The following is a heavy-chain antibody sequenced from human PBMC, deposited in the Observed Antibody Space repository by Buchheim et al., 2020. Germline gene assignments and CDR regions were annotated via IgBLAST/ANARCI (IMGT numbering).Heavy chain of an antibody. CDR3: ARFRGSSSFGWYYFDY. CDR2: ISSSGSII. V-gene: IGHV3-11*01. CDR1: VFTFSDYY. D-gene: IGHD6-19*01. Sequence: QVQLVESGGGLVKPGGSLRLSCAASVFTFSDYYMSWIRQAPGKGLEWVSSISSSGSIIYYAVSVKGRFNISSYNAKNSLYLQMNSLRAEDTAVYYCARFRGSSSFGWYYFDYWGLGTL. J-gene: IGHJ4*02.